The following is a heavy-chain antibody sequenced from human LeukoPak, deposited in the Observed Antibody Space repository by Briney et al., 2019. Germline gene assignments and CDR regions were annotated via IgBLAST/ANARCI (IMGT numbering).Heavy chain of an antibody. CDR3: AKAGIMITS. J-gene: IGHJ5*02. D-gene: IGHD3-16*01. CDR1: GYTFTGYY. CDR2: INPNSGGT. Sequence: ASVKVSCKASGYTFTGYYMHWVRQAPGQGLEWMGWINPNSGGTNYAQRFQDRVTMTRDTSISTAYMELSSLRSEDTAVYYCAKAGIMITSWGQGTLVTVSS. V-gene: IGHV1-2*02.